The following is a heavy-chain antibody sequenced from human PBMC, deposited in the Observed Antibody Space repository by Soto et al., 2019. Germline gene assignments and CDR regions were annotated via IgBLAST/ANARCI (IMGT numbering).Heavy chain of an antibody. CDR2: INQSGST. CDR3: ARTYSSSWSPFDY. V-gene: IGHV4-34*01. Sequence: SETLSLTCAVYGGSFSGYYWSWIRQPPGKGLEWIGEINQSGSTNYDPSLKSRVTISVDTSKNQFSLKLSSVTAADTAVYYCARTYSSSWSPFDYWGQGTLVTVSS. J-gene: IGHJ4*02. D-gene: IGHD6-13*01. CDR1: GGSFSGYY.